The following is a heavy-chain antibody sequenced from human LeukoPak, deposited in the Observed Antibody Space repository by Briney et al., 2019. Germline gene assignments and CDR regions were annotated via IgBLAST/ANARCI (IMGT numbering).Heavy chain of an antibody. CDR1: GGTFSSYA. D-gene: IGHD6-13*01. V-gene: IGHV1-69*04. J-gene: IGHJ4*02. CDR3: ARGAIAAAGTLFDY. Sequence: ASVKVSCKASGGTFSSYAISWVRQAPGQGLEWMGRIIPILGIANYAQKFRGRVTITADKSTSTAYMELSSLRSEDTAVYYCARGAIAAAGTLFDYWGRGTLVTVSS. CDR2: IIPILGIA.